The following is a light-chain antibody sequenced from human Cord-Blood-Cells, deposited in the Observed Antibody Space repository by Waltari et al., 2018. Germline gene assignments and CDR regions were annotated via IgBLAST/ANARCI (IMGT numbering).Light chain of an antibody. CDR1: QSVLYSSNNKNY. J-gene: IGKJ1*01. CDR3: QQYYSTPWT. CDR2: WAS. Sequence: DIVMTQSPDSLAVSLGERATINCKSSQSVLYSSNNKNYLAWYQQKPGQPPKLLIYWASTRESGVPDRFSCSGSGTDFTLTISSRQAEDVAVYYCQQYYSTPWTFGQGTKVEIK. V-gene: IGKV4-1*01.